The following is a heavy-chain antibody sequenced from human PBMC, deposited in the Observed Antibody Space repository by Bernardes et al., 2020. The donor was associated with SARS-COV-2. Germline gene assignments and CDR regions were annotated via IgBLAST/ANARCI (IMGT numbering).Heavy chain of an antibody. CDR2: IYSSGST. V-gene: IGHV4-59*01. Sequence: SETLSLTCTVSGGSLHNYYWSWIRQPPGKGLEWIGYIYSSGSTNYNPSLKSRVTILIDTSKNQFSLKLSSVTAADTALYYCARSGYGDHFDYWGQGTLVTVSS. CDR1: GGSLHNYY. J-gene: IGHJ4*02. CDR3: ARSGYGDHFDY. D-gene: IGHD4-17*01.